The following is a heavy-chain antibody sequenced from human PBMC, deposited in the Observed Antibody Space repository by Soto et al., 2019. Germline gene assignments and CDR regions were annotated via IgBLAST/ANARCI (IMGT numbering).Heavy chain of an antibody. CDR1: GYSFSTHA. CDR2: INSMNDHT. J-gene: IGHJ4*01. CDR3: ARNILGGTTDY. Sequence: GASVKVSCKASGYSFSTHAMHWVRQAPGQGLEWVGWINSMNDHTIYSEKLEGRVTITSDTSATTAYMELSSLTSEDTAIYYCARNILGGTTDYWG. D-gene: IGHD1-7*01. V-gene: IGHV1-3*01.